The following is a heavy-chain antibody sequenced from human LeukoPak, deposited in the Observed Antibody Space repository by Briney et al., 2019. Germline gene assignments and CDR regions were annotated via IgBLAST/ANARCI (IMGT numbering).Heavy chain of an antibody. CDR1: GYSFPSYW. CDR2: IYPGDSDT. Sequence: GESLKISCKGSGYSFPSYWIGWVRQMPGKGLEWMGIIYPGDSDTRYSPSFQGQVTISADKSISTAYLQWSSLKASDTAMYYCARQGLNRGVYYDSSGPAAFDPWGQGTLVTVSS. V-gene: IGHV5-51*01. D-gene: IGHD3-22*01. J-gene: IGHJ5*02. CDR3: ARQGLNRGVYYDSSGPAAFDP.